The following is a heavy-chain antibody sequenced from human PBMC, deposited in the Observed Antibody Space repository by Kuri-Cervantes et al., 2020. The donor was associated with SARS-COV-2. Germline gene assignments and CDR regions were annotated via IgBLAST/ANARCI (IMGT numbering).Heavy chain of an antibody. D-gene: IGHD3-10*01. J-gene: IGHJ4*02. CDR2: INPNSGGT. CDR3: ARGEGARGLMVVLGWRGAGLLDF. Sequence: ASVKVSCKASGYTFTGYYMHWVRQAPGQGLGWMGWINPNSGGTNYAQKFQGWVTMTRDTSLTTGYMELTRLTSVDTAVYYCARGEGARGLMVVLGWRGAGLLDFWGQRTLVTVSS. CDR1: GYTFTGYY. V-gene: IGHV1-2*04.